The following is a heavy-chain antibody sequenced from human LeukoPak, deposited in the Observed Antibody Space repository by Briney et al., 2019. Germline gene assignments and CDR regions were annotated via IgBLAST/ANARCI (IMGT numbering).Heavy chain of an antibody. CDR1: GYSFTSYW. V-gene: IGHV5-51*01. CDR3: ASGRLRRTRDAFDI. D-gene: IGHD4-17*01. Sequence: HGESLKISCKASGYSFTSYWIGWVRQMPGKGLEWMGIIYPGDSDNKYSPSFKGQVTISADKSISTAYLQWSSLKASDTAMYYCASGRLRRTRDAFDIWGQGTMVTVSS. CDR2: IYPGDSDN. J-gene: IGHJ3*02.